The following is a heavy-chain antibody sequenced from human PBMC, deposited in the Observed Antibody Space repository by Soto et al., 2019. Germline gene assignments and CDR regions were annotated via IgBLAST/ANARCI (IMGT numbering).Heavy chain of an antibody. Sequence: PSETLSLTCAVYGGSFSGYYWSWIRQPPGKGLEWIGYIYYSGSTYYNPSLKSRVTISVDTSKNQFSLKLSSVTAADTAVYYCARGGSGSYRVADAFDIWGQGTMVTVSS. V-gene: IGHV4-34*09. CDR2: IYYSGST. D-gene: IGHD1-26*01. CDR1: GGSFSGYY. CDR3: ARGGSGSYRVADAFDI. J-gene: IGHJ3*02.